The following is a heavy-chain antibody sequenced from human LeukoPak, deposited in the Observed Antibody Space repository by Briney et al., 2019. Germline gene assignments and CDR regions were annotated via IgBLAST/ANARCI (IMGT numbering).Heavy chain of an antibody. V-gene: IGHV3-30*18. J-gene: IGHJ4*02. CDR1: GFTFSSYG. Sequence: GGSLRLSCAASGFTFSSYGMHWVRQAPGKGLEWVAVISYDGSNKYYADSVKGRSTISRDNFKNTLYLQMNSLRAEDTAVYYCAKDRGDWGQGTLVTVSS. CDR2: ISYDGSNK. D-gene: IGHD3-10*01. CDR3: AKDRGD.